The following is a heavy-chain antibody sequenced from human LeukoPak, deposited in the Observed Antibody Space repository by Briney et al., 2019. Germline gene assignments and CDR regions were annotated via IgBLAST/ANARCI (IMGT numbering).Heavy chain of an antibody. Sequence: GESLKISCKDSGYSFTSYWIGWVRQMPGKGLEWMGIIYPGDSDTRYSPSFQGQVTISADKSISTAYLQWSSLKASDTAMYYCARRIAAAGNWFDPWGQGTLVTVSS. CDR2: IYPGDSDT. V-gene: IGHV5-51*01. J-gene: IGHJ5*02. CDR1: GYSFTSYW. CDR3: ARRIAAAGNWFDP. D-gene: IGHD6-13*01.